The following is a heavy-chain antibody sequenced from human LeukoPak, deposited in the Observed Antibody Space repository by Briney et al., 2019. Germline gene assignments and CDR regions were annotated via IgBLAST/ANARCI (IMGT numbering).Heavy chain of an antibody. CDR3: ARLQGSRTATVDF. Sequence: SETLSLTCTVSGGSISSGGYYWSWIRQHPGKGLEWNGYIFYNGATNYNPSLKSRVTMSLDTSPNQFSLNLYSVTAADTAVYYCARLQGSRTATVDFWGQGTLVTVSA. V-gene: IGHV4-31*03. D-gene: IGHD1-26*01. CDR2: IFYNGAT. J-gene: IGHJ4*02. CDR1: GGSISSGGYY.